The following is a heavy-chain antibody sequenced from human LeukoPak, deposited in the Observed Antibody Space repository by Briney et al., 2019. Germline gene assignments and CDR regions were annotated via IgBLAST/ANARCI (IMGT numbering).Heavy chain of an antibody. CDR2: ISHTGRS. D-gene: IGHD3-22*01. CDR1: GGSISSYY. CDR3: ASTMMTSSYYFDS. V-gene: IGHV4-34*01. J-gene: IGHJ4*02. Sequence: PSETLSLTCTVSGGSISSYYWSWIRQAPGKGLEWIGDISHTGRSTYNPSLKSRLTMSIDTSRNQFSLRLSSVTAADTSIYFCASTMMTSSYYFDSWGQGTQVIVSS.